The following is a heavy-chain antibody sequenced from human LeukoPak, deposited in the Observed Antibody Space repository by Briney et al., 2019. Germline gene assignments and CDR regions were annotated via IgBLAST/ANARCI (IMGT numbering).Heavy chain of an antibody. D-gene: IGHD3-22*01. CDR1: GGSLSPYY. V-gene: IGHV4-59*01. CDR2: ISYSGST. J-gene: IGHJ6*04. CDR3: ARERTAVYDSIGPDIMDV. Sequence: SETLSLTCTVSGGSLSPYYWSWIRQSPGKGLEWIGYISYSGSTNSHPSLKSRVTISVDMSKPQFYLELSSVTAADTAVYYCARERTAVYDSIGPDIMDVWGKGTTVTVSS.